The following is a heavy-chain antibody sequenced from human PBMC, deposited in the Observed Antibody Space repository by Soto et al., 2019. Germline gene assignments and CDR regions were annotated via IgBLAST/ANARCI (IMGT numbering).Heavy chain of an antibody. CDR3: ARDLRAPLVATAMPYYMDV. CDR1: GFTFGSYS. J-gene: IGHJ6*03. Sequence: EVQLVESGGGLVQPGGSLSLSCAASGFTFGSYSMNWVRQAPGKGLEWVSFILSSSGVIYYADSVKGRFTISRDNAKNSLYLQMNSLRAEDTAVYYGARDLRAPLVATAMPYYMDVWGKGTTVTVSS. CDR2: ILSSSGVI. D-gene: IGHD2-21*02. V-gene: IGHV3-48*01.